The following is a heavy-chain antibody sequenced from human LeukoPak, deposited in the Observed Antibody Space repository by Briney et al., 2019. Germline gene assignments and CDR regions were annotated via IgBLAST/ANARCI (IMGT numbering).Heavy chain of an antibody. CDR1: GASFSDYY. Sequence: SETLCLTCTVYGASFSDYYWSWIRQPPGKGLEWIGEINRSGGTNYNPSLRSRVTISIDTSKSQFSLNLSAATAADTAVYYCSADHYWGQGTLVTVSS. J-gene: IGHJ4*02. CDR2: INRSGGT. CDR3: SADHY. V-gene: IGHV4-34*01.